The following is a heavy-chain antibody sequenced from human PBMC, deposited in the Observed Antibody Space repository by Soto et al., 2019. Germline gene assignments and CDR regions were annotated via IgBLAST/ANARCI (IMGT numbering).Heavy chain of an antibody. D-gene: IGHD3-22*01. J-gene: IGHJ4*02. CDR2: IWYDGSNK. CDR1: GFTFSSYG. CDR3: ARVRPPSYYDSSGYYYELGY. V-gene: IGHV3-33*01. Sequence: GGSLRLSCAASGFTFSSYGMHWVRQAPGKGLEWVAVIWYDGSNKYYADSVKGRFTISRDNSRNTLYLQMNSLRAEDTAVYYCARVRPPSYYDSSGYYYELGYWGQGTLVTVSS.